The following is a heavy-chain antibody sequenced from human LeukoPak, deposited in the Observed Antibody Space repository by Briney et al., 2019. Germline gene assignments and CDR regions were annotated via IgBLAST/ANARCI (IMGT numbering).Heavy chain of an antibody. J-gene: IGHJ4*02. CDR1: GGSISSGDYY. V-gene: IGHV4-30-4*01. Sequence: SQTLSLTCTVSGGSISSGDYYWSWIRQPPGKGLEWIAYIYYSGSTSYNPSLKSRVTLSVDTSKNQFSLKLNSVTAADTAVYYCARGDSSTWSFKIWGQGTLVTVSS. D-gene: IGHD6-13*01. CDR2: IYYSGST. CDR3: ARGDSSTWSFKI.